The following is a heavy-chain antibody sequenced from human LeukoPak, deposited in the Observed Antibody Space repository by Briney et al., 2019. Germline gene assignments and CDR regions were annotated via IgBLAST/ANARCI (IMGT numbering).Heavy chain of an antibody. CDR2: IYYRGST. CDR3: ARGVPPGQLWLGGVFRFETEHYYHYYYRDV. J-gene: IGHJ6*03. Sequence: SETLSLTCTVSGGSISSYYWSWIRPPPRKGLARIGYIYYRGSTNYNPSLKSRVTISLYTSQNHFSPKLSFVSAADTAVYYGARGVPPGQLWLGGVFRFETEHYYHYYYRDVGGKGTTVTVSS. D-gene: IGHD5-18*01. V-gene: IGHV4-59*01. CDR1: GGSISSYY.